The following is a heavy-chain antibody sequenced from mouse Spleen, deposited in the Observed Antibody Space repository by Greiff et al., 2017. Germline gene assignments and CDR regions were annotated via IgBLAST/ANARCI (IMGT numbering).Heavy chain of an antibody. V-gene: IGHV1-55*01. CDR2: FYPGSGST. CDR3: ARGGSQGGYAMDY. CDR1: GYIFTSYW. Sequence: QVQLQQPGAELVKPGASVKMSCKASGYIFTSYWITWVKQRPGQGLEWIGDFYPGSGSTNYNEKFKSKATLIVDTSSSTAYMQLSSLTSEDSAVYYCARGGSQGGYAMDYWGQGTSVTVSS. J-gene: IGHJ4*01. D-gene: IGHD1-1*02.